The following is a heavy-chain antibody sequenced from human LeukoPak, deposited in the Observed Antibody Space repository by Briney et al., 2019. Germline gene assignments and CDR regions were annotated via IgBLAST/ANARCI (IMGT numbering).Heavy chain of an antibody. CDR2: INHSGST. CDR3: ASPSSGWWSGGAFDI. Sequence: SETLSLTCAVYGGSFSGYYWSWIRQPPGKGLEWIGEINHSGSTNYNPSLKSRVTISVDTSKNQFSLKPSSVTAADTAVYYCASPSSGWWSGGAFDIWGQGTMVTVSS. J-gene: IGHJ3*02. CDR1: GGSFSGYY. D-gene: IGHD6-19*01. V-gene: IGHV4-34*01.